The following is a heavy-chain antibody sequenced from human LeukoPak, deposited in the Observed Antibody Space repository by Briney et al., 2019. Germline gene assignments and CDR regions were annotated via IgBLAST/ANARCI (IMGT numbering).Heavy chain of an antibody. CDR1: GGSFSSYY. D-gene: IGHD3-3*01. CDR3: ARLGMIGTYYDFWSGYYNRDYYYGMDV. V-gene: IGHV4-59*08. CDR2: IYYSGST. Sequence: PSETLSLTCAVYGGSFSSYYWSWIRQPPGKGLEWIGYIYYSGSTNYNPSLKSRVTISVDTSKNQFSLKLSSVTAADTAVYYCARLGMIGTYYDFWSGYYNRDYYYGMDVWGQGTTVTVSS. J-gene: IGHJ6*02.